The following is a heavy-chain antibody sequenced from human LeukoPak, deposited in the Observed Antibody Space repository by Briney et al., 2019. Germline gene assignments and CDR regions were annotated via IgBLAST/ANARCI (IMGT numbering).Heavy chain of an antibody. CDR3: EGGGYY. V-gene: IGHV3-7*01. Sequence: GGSLRLSCAASGFTVSSNYMSWVRQAPGKGLEWVANIKEDGSEKYYVDSVKGRFTISRDNAKNSLYLQMDSLTAEDTAVYYCEGGGYYWGQGTLVTVSS. J-gene: IGHJ4*02. CDR2: IKEDGSEK. CDR1: GFTVSSNY.